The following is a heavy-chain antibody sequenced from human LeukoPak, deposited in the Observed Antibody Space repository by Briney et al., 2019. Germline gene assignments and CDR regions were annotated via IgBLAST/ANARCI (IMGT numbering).Heavy chain of an antibody. D-gene: IGHD4-17*01. CDR2: IRSDGNKK. CDR1: VFTFSSYG. Sequence: GESLRLSCTASVFTFSSYGMYWVRQAPGKGLEWVAFIRSDGNKKYYADSVKGRFTISRDNSRNTLYLQMNSLRTEDTAVYYCAKDLSDGELVDSWGKGTLVTVSS. CDR3: AKDLSDGELVDS. J-gene: IGHJ4*02. V-gene: IGHV3-30*02.